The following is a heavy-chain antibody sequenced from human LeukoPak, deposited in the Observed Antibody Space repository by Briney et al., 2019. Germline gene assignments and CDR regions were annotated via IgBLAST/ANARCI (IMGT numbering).Heavy chain of an antibody. CDR2: INPNSGGT. D-gene: IGHD1-26*01. Sequence: GASVKVSCKASGYTFTGYYMHWVRQAPGQGLEWMGWINPNSGGTNYAQKFQGRVTMTRDMSTGTVYMELSSLRSEDTAVYYCARDNAVGATIKGAYWYFDLWGRGTPVTVSS. CDR1: GYTFTGYY. CDR3: ARDNAVGATIKGAYWYFDL. J-gene: IGHJ2*01. V-gene: IGHV1-2*02.